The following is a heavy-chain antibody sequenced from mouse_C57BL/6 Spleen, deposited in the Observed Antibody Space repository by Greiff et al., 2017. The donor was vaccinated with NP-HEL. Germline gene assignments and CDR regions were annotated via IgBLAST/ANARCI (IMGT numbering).Heavy chain of an antibody. CDR3: ARTSATVVAGGYYAMDY. Sequence: EVQLQQSGPELVKPGDSVKISCKASGYSFTGYFMNWVMQSHGKSLEWIGRINPYNGDTFYNQKFKGKATLTVDKSSSTAHMELRSLTSEDSAVYYCARTSATVVAGGYYAMDYWGQGTSVIVSS. V-gene: IGHV1-20*01. CDR1: GYSFTGYF. J-gene: IGHJ4*01. D-gene: IGHD1-1*01. CDR2: INPYNGDT.